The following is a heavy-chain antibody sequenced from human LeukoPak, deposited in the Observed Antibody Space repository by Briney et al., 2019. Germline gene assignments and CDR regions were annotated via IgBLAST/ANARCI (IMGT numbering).Heavy chain of an antibody. J-gene: IGHJ3*02. CDR3: ARSVQTRAFDI. CDR2: IYNGGST. CDR1: GFTFSSYA. Sequence: GGSLRLSCAAFGFTFSSYALSWVRQSPGKGLEWVSTIYNGGSTFYADSVKGRFTISRDNSKNTLYLQMNSLRAEDTAVYYCARSVQTRAFDIWGQGTMVTVSS. V-gene: IGHV3-66*01.